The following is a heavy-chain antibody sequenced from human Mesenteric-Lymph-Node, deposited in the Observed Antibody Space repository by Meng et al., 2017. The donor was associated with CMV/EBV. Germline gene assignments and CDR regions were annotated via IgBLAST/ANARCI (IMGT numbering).Heavy chain of an antibody. D-gene: IGHD3-16*01. Sequence: GGSLRLSCAASGFTFSSFSMNWVRQAPGKGLEWVSSISTSSSYIYYADSVKGRFTISRDDAKSSLYLQMNSLRADDTAMYYCAGSRYNYVYGMDVWGQGTTVTVSS. J-gene: IGHJ6*02. CDR1: GFTFSSFS. CDR3: AGSRYNYVYGMDV. CDR2: ISTSSSYI. V-gene: IGHV3-21*04.